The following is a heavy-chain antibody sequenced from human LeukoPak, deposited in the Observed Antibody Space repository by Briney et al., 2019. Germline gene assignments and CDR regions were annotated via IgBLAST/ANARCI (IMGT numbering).Heavy chain of an antibody. J-gene: IGHJ4*02. Sequence: SETLSLTCTVSGGTISSGSYYWSWIRQPAGKGLEWIGRIYTSRSTNYSPSLKSRVTISVDTSKNQFSLKLSSVTAADTAVYYCARGGDYYDSSGYYSWGQGTLVTVSS. CDR3: ARGGDYYDSSGYYS. D-gene: IGHD3-22*01. V-gene: IGHV4-61*02. CDR1: GGTISSGSYY. CDR2: IYTSRST.